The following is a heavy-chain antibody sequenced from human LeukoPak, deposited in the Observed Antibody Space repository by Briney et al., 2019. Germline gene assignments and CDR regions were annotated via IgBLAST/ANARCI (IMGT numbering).Heavy chain of an antibody. CDR1: GFTFSSYG. CDR2: ISYDGSNK. J-gene: IGHJ3*02. V-gene: IGHV3-30*18. D-gene: IGHD4-17*01. Sequence: GRSLRLSCAASGFTFSSYGMHWVRQAPGKGLEWVAVISYDGSNKYYADSVKGQFTISRDNSKNTLYLQMNSLRAEDTAVYYCAKEGVFDYVDAFDIWGQGTMVTVSS. CDR3: AKEGVFDYVDAFDI.